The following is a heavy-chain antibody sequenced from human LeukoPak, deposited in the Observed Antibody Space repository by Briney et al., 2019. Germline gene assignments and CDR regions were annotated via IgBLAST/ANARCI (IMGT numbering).Heavy chain of an antibody. CDR1: GFTFSSYG. CDR3: AKGASMTTVTTPDY. CDR2: ISYDGSSQ. Sequence: GGSLRLSCAASGFTFSSYGMHWVRQAPGKGLEWVAGISYDGSSQKYADSVKGRFTISRDNSQSTLSLQMNGLRAEDTAVYYCAKGASMTTVTTPDYWGQGTLVTVSS. J-gene: IGHJ4*02. D-gene: IGHD4-17*01. V-gene: IGHV3-30*04.